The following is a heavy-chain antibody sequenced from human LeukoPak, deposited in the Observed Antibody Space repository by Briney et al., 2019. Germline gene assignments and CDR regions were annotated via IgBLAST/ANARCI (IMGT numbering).Heavy chain of an antibody. CDR2: FGDDI. D-gene: IGHD2-15*01. CDR3: ARDSGWSFDY. V-gene: IGHV3-48*01. J-gene: IGHJ4*02. Sequence: PGGSLRLSCAASGFTFSLCSMNWVRQAPGKGLEWVSYFGDDIYYADSVEGRFTISRDNAKNSLYLQMNSLRAEDTAVYYCARDSGWSFDYWGQGTLVTVSS. CDR1: GFTFSLCS.